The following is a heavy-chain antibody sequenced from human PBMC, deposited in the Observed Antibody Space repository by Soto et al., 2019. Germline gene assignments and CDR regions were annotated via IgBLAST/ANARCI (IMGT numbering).Heavy chain of an antibody. CDR1: GYTFTSYD. J-gene: IGHJ6*03. D-gene: IGHD4-17*01. CDR2: MNPNSGNT. Sequence: ASVKVSCKASGYTFTSYDINWVRQATGQGLEWMGWMNPNSGNTGYAQKFQGRVTMTRNTSISTAYMELSSLRSEDTAVYYCARGKKRNRSVTTLFYYYYYMDVWGKGTTVTVSS. CDR3: ARGKKRNRSVTTLFYYYYYMDV. V-gene: IGHV1-8*01.